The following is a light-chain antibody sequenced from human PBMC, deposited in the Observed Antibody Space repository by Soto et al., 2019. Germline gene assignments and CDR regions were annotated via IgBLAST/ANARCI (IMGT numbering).Light chain of an antibody. CDR3: SSYRSRTTFV. CDR2: EVR. Sequence: QSVLTQPASVSGSPGQSITISCTGTSSDVGAYNYVSWYQQYPGKAPKVIIFEVRKRPSGVSNRFSGSKSGDTASLTISGLQAEDEADYYCSSYRSRTTFVFGTGTKVTVL. CDR1: SSDVGAYNY. J-gene: IGLJ1*01. V-gene: IGLV2-14*01.